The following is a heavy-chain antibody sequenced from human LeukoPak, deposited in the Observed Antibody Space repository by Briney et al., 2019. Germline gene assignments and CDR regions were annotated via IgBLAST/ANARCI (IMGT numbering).Heavy chain of an antibody. V-gene: IGHV1-46*01. Sequence: ASVKVPCKASGYTFTSYYMHWVRQAPGQGLEWMGIINPSGGSTSYAQKFQGRVTMTRDTSTSTVYMELSSLRSEDTAVYYCARAPITTASLDYWGQGTLVTVSS. CDR1: GYTFTSYY. CDR3: ARAPITTASLDY. J-gene: IGHJ4*02. CDR2: INPSGGST. D-gene: IGHD4-11*01.